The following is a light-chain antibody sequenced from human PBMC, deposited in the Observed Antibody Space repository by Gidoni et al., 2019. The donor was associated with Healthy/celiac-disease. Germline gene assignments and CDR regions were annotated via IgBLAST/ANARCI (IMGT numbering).Light chain of an antibody. CDR1: QDISNY. CDR2: DAS. Sequence: DIQMTQSPSSLSASVGDRVTITCQASQDISNYLNWYQQKPGKAPKLLIYDASNLETGVPSRFSGSGSGTDFTFTISSLQPEDIATYYCQQYDNLPRAPFTFGPGTKVDIK. CDR3: QQYDNLPRAPFT. J-gene: IGKJ3*01. V-gene: IGKV1-33*01.